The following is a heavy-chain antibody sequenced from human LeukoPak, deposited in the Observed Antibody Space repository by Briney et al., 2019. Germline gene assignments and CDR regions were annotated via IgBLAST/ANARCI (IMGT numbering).Heavy chain of an antibody. CDR1: GGSFSGYY. Sequence: SETLSLTCAVYGGSFSGYYWSWIRQPAGKGLEWIGRIYTSGSTNYNPSLKSRVTMSVDTSKNQFSLKLSSVTAADTAVYYCARGHCSSTSCYLEDAFDIWGQGTMVTVSS. D-gene: IGHD2-2*01. CDR2: IYTSGST. CDR3: ARGHCSSTSCYLEDAFDI. V-gene: IGHV4-59*10. J-gene: IGHJ3*02.